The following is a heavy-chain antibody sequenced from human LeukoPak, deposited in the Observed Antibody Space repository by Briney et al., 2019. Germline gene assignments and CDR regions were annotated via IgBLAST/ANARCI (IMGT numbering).Heavy chain of an antibody. Sequence: PSETLSHTCTVSGGSISSYYWNWIRQPPGKGLEWIAYIYYSGNTNYNPSLKSRVTISVDTSKNQFSLKLSSVTAADTAVYYCARDVGATPGYFDYWGQGTLVTVSS. CDR1: GGSISSYY. CDR2: IYYSGNT. D-gene: IGHD1-26*01. CDR3: ARDVGATPGYFDY. V-gene: IGHV4-59*01. J-gene: IGHJ4*02.